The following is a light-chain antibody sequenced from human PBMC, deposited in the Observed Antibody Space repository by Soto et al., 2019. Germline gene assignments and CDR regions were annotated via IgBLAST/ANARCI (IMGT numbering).Light chain of an antibody. Sequence: ENVLTQSPGTLSLSPGERATLSCRASQGVGNRLAWYQQKPGQAPRLLISDASHRATGIPDRFSGSGSGTDFTLTIRRLETEDFAGYYCPQYRSPGITSGHGTRLEIK. J-gene: IGKJ5*01. CDR2: DAS. CDR3: PQYRSPGIT. V-gene: IGKV3-20*01. CDR1: QGVGNR.